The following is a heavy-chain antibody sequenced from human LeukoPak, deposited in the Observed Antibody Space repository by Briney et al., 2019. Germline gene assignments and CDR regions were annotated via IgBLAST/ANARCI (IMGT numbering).Heavy chain of an antibody. V-gene: IGHV4-34*01. CDR2: INHSGST. J-gene: IGHJ4*02. Sequence: NASETLSLTCAVYGGSFSGYYWSWIRQPPGKGLEWIGEINHSGSTNYNPSLKSRVTISVDTSKNQFSLKLSSVTAADTAVYYCARHGGSSWEGDFDYWGQGTLVTVSS. CDR1: GGSFSGYY. D-gene: IGHD6-13*01. CDR3: ARHGGSSWEGDFDY.